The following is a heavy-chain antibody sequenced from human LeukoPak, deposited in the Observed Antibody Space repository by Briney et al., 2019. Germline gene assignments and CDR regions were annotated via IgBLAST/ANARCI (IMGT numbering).Heavy chain of an antibody. V-gene: IGHV3-64*01. Sequence: PGGSLRLSCAASGFTFSSYAMHWVRQAPGKGLEYVSAISSNGGSTYYANSVKGRFTISRDNSKNTLYLQMGSLRAEDMAVYYCARDLEVLLWFGKIYYYYYMDVWGKGTTVTVSS. J-gene: IGHJ6*03. CDR1: GFTFSSYA. D-gene: IGHD3-10*01. CDR3: ARDLEVLLWFGKIYYYYYMDV. CDR2: ISSNGGST.